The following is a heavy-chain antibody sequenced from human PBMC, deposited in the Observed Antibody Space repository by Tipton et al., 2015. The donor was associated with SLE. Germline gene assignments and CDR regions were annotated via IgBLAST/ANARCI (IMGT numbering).Heavy chain of an antibody. D-gene: IGHD3-3*01. CDR1: GGSISSYY. Sequence: TLSLTCTVSGGSISSYYWSWIRQPPGKGLEWIGSIYYSGSTYYNPSLKSRVTISVDTSKDQFSLKLSSVTAADTAVYYCARSAFPYYDFWSGYYPNFDYWGQGTLVTVSS. CDR2: IYYSGST. CDR3: ARSAFPYYDFWSGYYPNFDY. V-gene: IGHV4-59*05. J-gene: IGHJ4*02.